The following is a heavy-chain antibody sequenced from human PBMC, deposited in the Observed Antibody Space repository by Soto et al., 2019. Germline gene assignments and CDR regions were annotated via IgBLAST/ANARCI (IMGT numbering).Heavy chain of an antibody. V-gene: IGHV3-23*01. Sequence: EVQLLESGGGLVQPGGSLRLSCAASGFTFNSYAMSWVRQAPGKGLEWVSAISGSGDSTSYADSVKGRFTISRDNSQNPLYMQMNSLRAEDTAVYYCAKEDLERDYFDYWGQGTLVTVSS. D-gene: IGHD1-1*01. CDR3: AKEDLERDYFDY. J-gene: IGHJ4*02. CDR2: ISGSGDST. CDR1: GFTFNSYA.